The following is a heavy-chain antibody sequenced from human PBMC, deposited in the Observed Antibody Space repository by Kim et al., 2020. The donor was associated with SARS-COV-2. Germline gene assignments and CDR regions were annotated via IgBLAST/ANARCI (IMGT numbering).Heavy chain of an antibody. CDR1: GGTFSSYA. CDR2: IIPIFGTA. Sequence: SVKVSCKASGGTFSSYAISWVRQAPGQGLEWMGGIIPIFGTANYAQKFQGRVTITADESTSTAYMELSSLRSEDTAVYYCARDGQRRYYFDYWGQGTLVTVSS. V-gene: IGHV1-69*13. D-gene: IGHD5-18*01. J-gene: IGHJ4*02. CDR3: ARDGQRRYYFDY.